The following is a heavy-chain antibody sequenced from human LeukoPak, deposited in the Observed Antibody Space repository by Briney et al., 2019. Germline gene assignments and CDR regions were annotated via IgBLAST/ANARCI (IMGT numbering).Heavy chain of an antibody. V-gene: IGHV3-64D*06. D-gene: IGHD2-2*01. CDR2: INSNGGST. J-gene: IGHJ6*02. CDR3: VKGTSTKYYYYGMDV. Sequence: GESLRVSCSASGFAFSNYATHWVRQATGKGREYVAGINSNGGSTFYADSVKGRFTVSGDNSKNTLYLQMSSLRAEDTAVYYCVKGTSTKYYYYGMDVWGQGTTVTVSS. CDR1: GFAFSNYA.